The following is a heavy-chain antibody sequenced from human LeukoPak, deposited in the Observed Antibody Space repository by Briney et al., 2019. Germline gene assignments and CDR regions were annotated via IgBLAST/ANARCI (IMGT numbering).Heavy chain of an antibody. V-gene: IGHV3-15*01. CDR3: TTITMIREHEDY. Sequence: GGSLRLSCAASGFTFSKAWMSWVRQAPGKGLEWVGRIKSKSDGGTTDYAAPVKGRFTISRDDSKNTLSLQMNSLKTEDTVVYYCTTITMIREHEDYWGQGTLVTVSS. D-gene: IGHD3-10*01. J-gene: IGHJ4*02. CDR1: GFTFSKAW. CDR2: IKSKSDGGTT.